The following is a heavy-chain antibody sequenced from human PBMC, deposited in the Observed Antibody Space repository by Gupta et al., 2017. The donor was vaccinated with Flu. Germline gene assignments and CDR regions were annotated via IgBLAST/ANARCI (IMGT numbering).Heavy chain of an antibody. D-gene: IGHD6-19*01. CDR2: IKQDGSEE. Sequence: EVQLVESGGGLVQPGGPLRLSCAASGSTFSSYWMSWVRQAPGKGLEWVANIKQDGSEEYYVDSVKGRFTISRDNAKNSMFLQMNSLRAEDTAVYYCARAERGITVAGLPWGQGTLVTVSS. CDR3: ARAERGITVAGLP. CDR1: GSTFSSYW. V-gene: IGHV3-7*01. J-gene: IGHJ5*02.